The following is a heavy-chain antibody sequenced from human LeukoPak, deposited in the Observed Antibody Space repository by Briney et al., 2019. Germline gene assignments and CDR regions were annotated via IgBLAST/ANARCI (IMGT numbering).Heavy chain of an antibody. J-gene: IGHJ4*02. D-gene: IGHD3-3*01. Sequence: SETLSLTCTVSGASISSYYWTWIRQPPGKGLEWIGYIYHSGSTYYNPSLKSRVTISVDRSKNQFSLKLSSVTAADTAVYYCASFTIFGVVIRYFDYWGQGTLVTVSS. CDR1: GASISSYY. CDR2: IYHSGST. V-gene: IGHV4-59*12. CDR3: ASFTIFGVVIRYFDY.